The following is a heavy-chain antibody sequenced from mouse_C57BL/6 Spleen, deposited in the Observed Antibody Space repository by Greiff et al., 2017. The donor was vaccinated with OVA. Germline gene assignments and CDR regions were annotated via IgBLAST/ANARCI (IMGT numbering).Heavy chain of an antibody. V-gene: IGHV14-1*01. J-gene: IGHJ1*03. CDR3: TTSPYYYGRSYDWYFDV. CDR2: IDPEDGDT. D-gene: IGHD1-1*01. CDR1: GFNIKDYY. Sequence: EVQLQQSGAELVRPGASVKLSCTASGFNIKDYYMHWVKQRPEQGLEWIGRIDPEDGDTEYAPKFQGKATMTADTSSNTAYLQLSSLTSEDTAVYYCTTSPYYYGRSYDWYFDVWGTGTTVTVSS.